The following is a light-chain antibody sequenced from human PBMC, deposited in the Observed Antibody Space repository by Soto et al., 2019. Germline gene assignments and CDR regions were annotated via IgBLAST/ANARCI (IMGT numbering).Light chain of an antibody. CDR2: GAS. V-gene: IGKV3-11*01. Sequence: NGLYKSPCTLSLSPGERATLSCRASQSVSSNLAWYQQKPGQAPRLLIYGASNRATGIPARFSGSGSGTDFTLTISSLEPEDFAVYYCQQRSNWPRGTFGQGTKLDI. CDR1: QSVSSN. CDR3: QQRSNWPRGT. J-gene: IGKJ1*01.